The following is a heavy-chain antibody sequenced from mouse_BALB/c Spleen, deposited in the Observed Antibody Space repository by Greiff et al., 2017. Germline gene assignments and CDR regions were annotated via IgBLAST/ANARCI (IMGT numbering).Heavy chain of an antibody. Sequence: EVQLQQSGAELVKPGASVKSSCTASGFNIKDSYMHWVKQRPEQGLEWIGRIDPANGNTKYDPKFQGKATITADTPSNTAYLQLSSLTSEDTAVYYCARGGSSYAMDDWGQGTSGTVAA. CDR1: GFNIKDSY. CDR2: IDPANGNT. D-gene: IGHD1-1*01. CDR3: ARGGSSYAMDD. V-gene: IGHV14-3*02. J-gene: IGHJ4*01.